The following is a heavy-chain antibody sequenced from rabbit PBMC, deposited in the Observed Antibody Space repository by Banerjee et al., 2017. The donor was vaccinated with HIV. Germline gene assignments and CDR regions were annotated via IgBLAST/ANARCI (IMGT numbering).Heavy chain of an antibody. D-gene: IGHD6-1*01. J-gene: IGHJ3*01. V-gene: IGHV1S40*01. CDR2: IYAGSSGSS. CDR1: GIDFSSSYY. Sequence: QSLEESGGDLVKPGASLTLTCKASGIDFSSSYYMCWVRQAPGKGLEWIACIYAGSSGSSYYASWAKGRFTISKPSSTTVTLQMTSLTAADTATYFCARSDATGLVRLDLWGQGTLVTVS. CDR3: ARSDATGLVRLDL.